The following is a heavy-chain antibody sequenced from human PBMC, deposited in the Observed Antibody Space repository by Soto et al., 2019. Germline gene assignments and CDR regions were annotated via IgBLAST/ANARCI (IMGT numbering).Heavy chain of an antibody. Sequence: SETLSLTCTVTGDSISSRSYSWGWIRQPPGKGLEGIVSIYYSGSTNSNPSLRSRVSMSIDTSKDQFSLKLTSVTAADTALYLCARQRTSVVNYDYFDXWGPGTTVTVS. J-gene: IGHJ6*02. D-gene: IGHD3-3*01. CDR1: GDSISSRSYS. CDR2: IYYSGST. V-gene: IGHV4-39*01. CDR3: ARQRTSVVNYDYFDX.